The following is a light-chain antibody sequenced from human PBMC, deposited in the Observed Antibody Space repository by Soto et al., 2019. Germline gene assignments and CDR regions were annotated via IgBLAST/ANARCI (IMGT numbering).Light chain of an antibody. CDR2: DAS. Sequence: EIVLTQSPATLSLSPGERATLSCRASQSVSSYLAWYQQKPGQAPRLLIYDASNSATGIPARFSGSGSGTDLTLAIRSLEPEDFAIYYCQQRSNWLTFGGGTKVEIK. CDR1: QSVSSY. CDR3: QQRSNWLT. J-gene: IGKJ4*01. V-gene: IGKV3-11*01.